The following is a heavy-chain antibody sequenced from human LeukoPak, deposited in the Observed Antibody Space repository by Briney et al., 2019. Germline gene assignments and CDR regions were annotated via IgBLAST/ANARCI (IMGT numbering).Heavy chain of an antibody. D-gene: IGHD1-20*01. CDR2: IYSGGTT. Sequence: SGGSLRLSCAASGFTVSTNYMSWVRQAPGKGLEWVSVIYSGGTTNYADSVKGRFTISRDNSKNTVYLQMNSLRAEDTAVYYCARARLYNLNDDPAFDIWGQGTMVSVSS. J-gene: IGHJ3*02. CDR3: ARARLYNLNDDPAFDI. CDR1: GFTVSTNY. V-gene: IGHV3-53*01.